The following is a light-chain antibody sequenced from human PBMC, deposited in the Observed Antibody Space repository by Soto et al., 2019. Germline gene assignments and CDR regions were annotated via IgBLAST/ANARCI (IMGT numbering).Light chain of an antibody. J-gene: IGKJ1*01. CDR2: DAS. CDR3: QQYNSYST. V-gene: IGKV1-13*02. CDR1: QGISSA. Sequence: AIPLTQSPSSLSASVGDRVTITCRASQGISSALAWYQQKPGKAPKLLIYDASSLESGVPSRFSGSGSGTDFTLTISSLQPEDFATYYCQQYNSYSTFGQGTKVEIK.